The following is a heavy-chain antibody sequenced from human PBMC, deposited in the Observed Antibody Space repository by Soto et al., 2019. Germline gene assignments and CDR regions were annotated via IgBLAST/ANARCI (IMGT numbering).Heavy chain of an antibody. J-gene: IGHJ5*02. D-gene: IGHD2-21*02. Sequence: ASVKVSCKASGYTFTSYYMHWVRQAPGQGLEWMGIINPSGGSTSYAQKFQGRVTMTRDTSTSTVYMELSSLRSEDTAVYYCARGYKKHIVVVTGNPSASPVNWFDPWGQGTLVTVSS. CDR1: GYTFTSYY. CDR3: ARGYKKHIVVVTGNPSASPVNWFDP. V-gene: IGHV1-46*01. CDR2: INPSGGST.